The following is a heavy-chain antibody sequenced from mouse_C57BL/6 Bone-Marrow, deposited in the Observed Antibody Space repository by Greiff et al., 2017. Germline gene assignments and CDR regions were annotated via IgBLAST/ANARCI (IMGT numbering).Heavy chain of an antibody. V-gene: IGHV5-4*01. CDR1: GFTFSSYA. CDR3: ARDSGYYSNYHWYFDV. D-gene: IGHD2-5*01. CDR2: ISDGGSYT. J-gene: IGHJ1*03. Sequence: EVKLMESGGGLVKPGGSLKLSCAASGFTFSSYAMSWVRQTPEKRLEWVATISDGGSYTYYPDNVKGRFTISRDNAKNNLYLQMSHLKSEDTAMYYCARDSGYYSNYHWYFDVWGTGTTVTVSS.